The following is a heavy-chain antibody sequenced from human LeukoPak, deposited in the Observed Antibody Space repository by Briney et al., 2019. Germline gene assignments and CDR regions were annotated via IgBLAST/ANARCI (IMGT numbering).Heavy chain of an antibody. CDR2: IDLSGSTL. J-gene: IGHJ5*02. V-gene: IGHV3-48*04. CDR3: ARGPPLFDP. CDR1: GFTFSSYT. Sequence: GGSLRLSCAASGFTFSSYTMNWVRQAPGKGLEWVSYIDLSGSTLYYVDSVKGRFTISRDNAKNSLYLQMNSLRAEDTAVYYCARGPPLFDPWGQGTLVAVSS.